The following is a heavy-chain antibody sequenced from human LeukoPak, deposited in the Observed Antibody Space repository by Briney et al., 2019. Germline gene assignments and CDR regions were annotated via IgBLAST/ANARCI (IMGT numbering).Heavy chain of an antibody. CDR3: ARGGSAAHQEY. Sequence: SETLSLSCTVSGGSISSGDYDWRSIRQPPGKGLEWIGEINHSGSTNYNPSLKSRVTISVDTSKNQFSLKLSSAAAAETAFYCCARGGSAAHQEYWGQGTLVTVSS. CDR1: GGSISSGDYD. J-gene: IGHJ4*02. D-gene: IGHD6-6*01. CDR2: INHSGST. V-gene: IGHV4-34*01.